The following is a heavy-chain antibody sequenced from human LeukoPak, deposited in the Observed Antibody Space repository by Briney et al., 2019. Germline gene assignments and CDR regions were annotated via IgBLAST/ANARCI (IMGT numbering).Heavy chain of an antibody. J-gene: IGHJ5*02. CDR2: IYYSGST. CDR3: ARGRSDSSVIPIDP. CDR1: GGSISSYY. V-gene: IGHV4-59*01. D-gene: IGHD3-22*01. Sequence: KPSETLSLTCTVSGGSISSYYWSWIRQPPGKGLECIGHIYYSGSTNYNPSLKSRVAISVDTSKSQFSLKLSSVTAADAAVYYCARGRSDSSVIPIDPWGQGTLVTVAS.